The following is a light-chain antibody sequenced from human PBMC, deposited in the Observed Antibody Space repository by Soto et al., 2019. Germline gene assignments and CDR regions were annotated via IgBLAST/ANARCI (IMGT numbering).Light chain of an antibody. CDR3: QQRGNRPPWT. CDR1: QSVGKY. Sequence: EIVRTQSPATLSWSPGERATLSCRASQSVGKYLVWYQQKPGQAPRLLIYDASNRAPGIPARFSGSGSGTDFTLTISSLEPEDFAVYYCQQRGNRPPWTFGQGTKVDIK. J-gene: IGKJ1*01. CDR2: DAS. V-gene: IGKV3-11*01.